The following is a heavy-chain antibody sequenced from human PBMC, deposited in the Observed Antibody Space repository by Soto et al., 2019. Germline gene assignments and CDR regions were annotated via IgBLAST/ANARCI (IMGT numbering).Heavy chain of an antibody. Sequence: LRLSCAASGFTFSSYAMSWVRQAPGKGLEWVSAISGSCGSTYYADSVKVRLTISRYNSKNTLYLQMNSLRAEDTAVYYCAKEPSDPVMARGHXWGQGTLVTVSX. CDR2: ISGSCGST. D-gene: IGHD5-18*01. CDR3: AKEPSDPVMARGHX. CDR1: GFTFSSYA. J-gene: IGHJ4*02. V-gene: IGHV3-23*01.